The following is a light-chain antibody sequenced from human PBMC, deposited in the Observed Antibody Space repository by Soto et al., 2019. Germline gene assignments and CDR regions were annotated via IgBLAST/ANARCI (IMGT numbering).Light chain of an antibody. Sequence: SYELTQPPSVSVAPGKTAKITCGGTNIGSKSVHWYQQKPGQAPVLVIYYDSARPSGIPERFSGSNSGNTATLTISRVEAGDEADYYCQLWDSSSDHVVFGGGTKLTVL. CDR2: YDS. CDR3: QLWDSSSDHVV. CDR1: NIGSKS. V-gene: IGLV3-21*04. J-gene: IGLJ2*01.